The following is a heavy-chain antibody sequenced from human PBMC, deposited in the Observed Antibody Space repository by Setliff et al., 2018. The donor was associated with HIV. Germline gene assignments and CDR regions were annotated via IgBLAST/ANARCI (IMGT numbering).Heavy chain of an antibody. V-gene: IGHV3-48*03. CDR2: ISSSGSTI. CDR3: ARDGPYYYGSGSSLGYYYYYGMDV. Sequence: LRLSCAAPGFTFSSYEMNWVRQAPGKGLEWVSYISSSGSTIYYADSVKGRFTISRDNAKNSLYLQMNSLRAEDTAVYYCARDGPYYYGSGSSLGYYYYYGMDVWGQGTTVTVSS. D-gene: IGHD3-10*01. J-gene: IGHJ6*02. CDR1: GFTFSSYE.